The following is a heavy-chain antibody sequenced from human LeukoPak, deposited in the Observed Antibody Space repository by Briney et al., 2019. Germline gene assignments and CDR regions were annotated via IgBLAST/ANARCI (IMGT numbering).Heavy chain of an antibody. CDR3: AKGGSSSSPYYYYYMDV. CDR2: ISGSGGST. CDR1: GFIFSTYA. J-gene: IGHJ6*03. V-gene: IGHV3-23*01. D-gene: IGHD6-6*01. Sequence: TGGSLRLSCATSGFIFSTYAMSWVRQAPGKGLEWVSAISGSGGSTYYADSVKGRFTISRDNSKNTLYLQMNSLRAEDTAVYYCAKGGSSSSPYYYYYMDVWGKGTTVTVSS.